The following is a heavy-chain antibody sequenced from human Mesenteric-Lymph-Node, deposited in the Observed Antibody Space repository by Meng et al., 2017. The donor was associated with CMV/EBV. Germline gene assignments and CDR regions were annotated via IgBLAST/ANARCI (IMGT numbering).Heavy chain of an antibody. CDR2: IYYSGST. J-gene: IGHJ4*02. CDR3: ASVAIYDSSGYYHSPKFDY. Sequence: SETLSLTCTVSGGSISSSSHYWGWIRQPPGKGLEWLGRIYYSGSTYYNPSLKSRVTISVDTSKNQFSLKLSSVTATDTAVYYCASVAIYDSSGYYHSPKFDYWGQGTLVTVSS. CDR1: GGSISSSSHY. D-gene: IGHD3-22*01. V-gene: IGHV4-39*07.